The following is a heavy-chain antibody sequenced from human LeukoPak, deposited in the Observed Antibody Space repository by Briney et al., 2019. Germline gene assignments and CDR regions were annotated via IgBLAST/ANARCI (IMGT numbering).Heavy chain of an antibody. V-gene: IGHV3-48*03. CDR3: ARMGWFGESPIDY. J-gene: IGHJ4*02. Sequence: GGSLRLSCAGSGFTFSSYEMNWVRQAPGKGLEWVSYISSSGSTIYYADSVKGRFTISRDNAKNSLYLQMNSLRAEDTAVYYCARMGWFGESPIDYWGQGTLVTVSS. CDR1: GFTFSSYE. CDR2: ISSSGSTI. D-gene: IGHD3-10*01.